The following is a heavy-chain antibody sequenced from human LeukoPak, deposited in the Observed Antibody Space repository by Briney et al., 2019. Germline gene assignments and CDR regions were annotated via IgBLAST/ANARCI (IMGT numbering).Heavy chain of an antibody. D-gene: IGHD5-12*01. CDR3: ARGGGYASPIGY. CDR1: GGSISTYY. Sequence: SETLSLTCTLSGGSISTYYWSRIRQPPGKGLEWIGYIYHSGSTNYNPSLKSRVTISVDTSKNQFSPKLSSVTAADTAVYYCARGGGYASPIGYWGQGALVTVSS. J-gene: IGHJ4*02. CDR2: IYHSGST. V-gene: IGHV4-59*01.